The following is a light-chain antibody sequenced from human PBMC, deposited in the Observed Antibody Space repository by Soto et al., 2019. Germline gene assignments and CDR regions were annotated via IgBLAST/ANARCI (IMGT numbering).Light chain of an antibody. V-gene: IGKV3-20*01. CDR1: QSVSSSY. Sequence: EIVLTQSPGTLSLSPGERATLSCRASQSVSSSYLAWYQQKPGQAPRLLIYGASSRATGIPERFSCSGSGTDFTLTISRREPEGFAVYYCQQYGSSPRTFGQVTKLEIK. CDR3: QQYGSSPRT. J-gene: IGKJ2*01. CDR2: GAS.